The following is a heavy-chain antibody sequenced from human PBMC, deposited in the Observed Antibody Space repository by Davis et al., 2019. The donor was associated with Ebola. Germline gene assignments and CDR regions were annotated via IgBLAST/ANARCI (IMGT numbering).Heavy chain of an antibody. CDR3: ARGGSGSYGSFDY. J-gene: IGHJ4*02. CDR1: GGSISSHY. CDR2: IYYSGST. D-gene: IGHD3-10*01. Sequence: PSETLSLTCTVSGGSISSHYWSWIRQPPGKGLEWIGYIYYSGSTNYNPSLKSRVTISVDTSKNQFSLKLSSVTAADTAVYYCARGGSGSYGSFDYWGQGTLVTVSS. V-gene: IGHV4-59*11.